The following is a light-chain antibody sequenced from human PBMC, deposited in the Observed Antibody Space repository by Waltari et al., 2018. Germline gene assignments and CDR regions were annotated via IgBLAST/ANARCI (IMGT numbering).Light chain of an antibody. CDR1: QGISNS. CDR2: AAS. V-gene: IGKV1-NL1*01. Sequence: DIQMTQSPSSLSASVGDRVTITSRASQGISNSLAWSQQRPGKAPKLLLYAASRLESGVPSRLSGSGSGTDYTLTIRGLQPEDFATYYCQQYYSTPQTFGQGTKQEIK. CDR3: QQYYSTPQT. J-gene: IGKJ2*01.